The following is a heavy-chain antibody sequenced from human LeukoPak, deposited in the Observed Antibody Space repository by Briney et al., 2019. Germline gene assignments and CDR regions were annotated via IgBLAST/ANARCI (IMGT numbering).Heavy chain of an antibody. CDR3: ARVSNYGAYNYYYMDV. V-gene: IGHV4-34*01. Sequence: NPSETLSLTCALYGGSFSGYYWSWIGQPPGEGLEWIGEINHSGSTKYNPSLKSRVTMSVDTSKNQFSLNLSSVTAADTAVYYCARVSNYGAYNYYYMDVWGKGTTVTVSS. D-gene: IGHD4-11*01. CDR1: GGSFSGYY. CDR2: INHSGST. J-gene: IGHJ6*03.